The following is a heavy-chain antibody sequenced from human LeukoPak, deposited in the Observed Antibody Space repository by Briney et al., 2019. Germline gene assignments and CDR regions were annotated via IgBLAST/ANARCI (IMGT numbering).Heavy chain of an antibody. CDR1: GFTFSDYY. D-gene: IGHD6-13*01. J-gene: IGHJ3*02. Sequence: GGSLRLSCAASGFTFSDYYMSWIRQAPGKGLEWASYISSSGSTIYYADSVKGRFTISRDNAKNSLYLQMNSLRAEDTAVYYCARESEAAGYNDAFDIWGQGTMVTVSS. CDR2: ISSSGSTI. V-gene: IGHV3-11*01. CDR3: ARESEAAGYNDAFDI.